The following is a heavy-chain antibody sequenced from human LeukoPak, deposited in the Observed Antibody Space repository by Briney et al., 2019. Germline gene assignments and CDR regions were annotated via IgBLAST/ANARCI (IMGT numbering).Heavy chain of an antibody. CDR2: IYYSGTT. Sequence: PSETLSLTCTVSGASINSSIHHWGWIRQPPGKGLEWIGTIYYSGTTYYNPSLKSRVTISVDTSKNQFSLKLSSVTAADTAVYYCARLAYYSLYYFDYWGQGTLVTVSS. V-gene: IGHV4-39*01. D-gene: IGHD3-10*01. CDR1: GASINSSIHH. CDR3: ARLAYYSLYYFDY. J-gene: IGHJ4*02.